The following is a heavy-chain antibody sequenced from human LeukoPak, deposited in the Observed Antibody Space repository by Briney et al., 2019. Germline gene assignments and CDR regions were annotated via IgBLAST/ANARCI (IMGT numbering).Heavy chain of an antibody. CDR1: GFTFSSLA. V-gene: IGHV3-7*03. Sequence: GGSLRLSCAASGFTFSSLAMHWVRQAPGKGLEWVANIKQDGSEKNYVDSVKGRFIISRDNAKNSLYLQMNTLRADDTAVYYCARDGFGTGSNWGQGTLVTVSS. CDR2: IKQDGSEK. CDR3: ARDGFGTGSN. D-gene: IGHD3-16*01. J-gene: IGHJ4*02.